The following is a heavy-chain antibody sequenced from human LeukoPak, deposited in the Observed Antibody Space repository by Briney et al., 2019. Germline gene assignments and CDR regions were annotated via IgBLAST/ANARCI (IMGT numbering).Heavy chain of an antibody. J-gene: IGHJ4*02. CDR1: GGSISSGGYY. D-gene: IGHD5-18*01. V-gene: IGHV4-31*03. CDR3: AGGLRGYSYGYFDY. CDR2: IYYSGST. Sequence: PSETLSLTCTVSGGSISSGGYYWSWIRQHPGKGLEWIGYIYYSGSTYYNPSLKSRVTISVDTSKNQSSLKLSSVTAADTAVYYCAGGLRGYSYGYFDYWGQGTLVTVSS.